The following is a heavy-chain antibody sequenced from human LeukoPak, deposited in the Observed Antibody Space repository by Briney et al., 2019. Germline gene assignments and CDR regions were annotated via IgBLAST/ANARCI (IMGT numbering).Heavy chain of an antibody. D-gene: IGHD3-22*01. J-gene: IGHJ4*02. CDR1: GGSFSGYY. CDR3: ARGWDSSGCHFDY. CDR2: INHSGST. Sequence: SETPSLTCAVYGGSFSGYYWSWIRQPPGKGLEWIGEINHSGSTNYNPSLKSRVTISVDTSKNQFSLKLSSVTAADTAVYYCARGWDSSGCHFDYWGQGTLVTVSS. V-gene: IGHV4-34*01.